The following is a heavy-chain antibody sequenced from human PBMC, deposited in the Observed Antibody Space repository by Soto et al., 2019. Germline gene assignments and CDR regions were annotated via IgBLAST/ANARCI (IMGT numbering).Heavy chain of an antibody. CDR1: GFTVSNNY. J-gene: IGHJ5*02. Sequence: EVQLVESGGGLVQPGESLRLSCAASGFTVSNNYMSWVRQAPGKGLEWVSFIYSGGNTYEADSVKGRFTISRDKSKNTLYLQMNTLRVEDPAVSYCTRRPGSWGQGTLVTVSS. D-gene: IGHD7-27*01. V-gene: IGHV3-66*01. CDR3: TRRPGS. CDR2: IYSGGNT.